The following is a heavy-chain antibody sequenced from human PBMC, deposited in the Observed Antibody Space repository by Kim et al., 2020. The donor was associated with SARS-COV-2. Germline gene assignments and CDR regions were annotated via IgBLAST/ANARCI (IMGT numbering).Heavy chain of an antibody. CDR2: INSDGSTI. Sequence: VGSLRLSCAASGFTFSSHWMHWVRQAPGKGLVWVSRINSDGSTISYADSVKGRFTISRDNAKNTLYLQMNSLRAEDTAVYYCARRQFTSGWYYFDYWGQG. J-gene: IGHJ4*02. CDR1: GFTFSSHW. D-gene: IGHD6-19*01. V-gene: IGHV3-74*01. CDR3: ARRQFTSGWYYFDY.